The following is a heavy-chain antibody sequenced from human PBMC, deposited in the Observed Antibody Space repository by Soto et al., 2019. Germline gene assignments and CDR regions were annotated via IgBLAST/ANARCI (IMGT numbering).Heavy chain of an antibody. CDR1: GGSISNGGYY. CDR3: ARDSHSQQTNHRWGGGYVDV. V-gene: IGHV4-31*11. Sequence: QLQLEESGPGLVKPSQTLSLTCAVSGGSISNGGYYWSWIRQHPGKGLEWIGSIYFSGSTYYNPSLKSRVTISVATPKNQFSLKLSSVTAADTAVYYCARDSHSQQTNHRWGGGYVDVWGKGTTVTVSS. J-gene: IGHJ6*03. CDR2: IYFSGST. D-gene: IGHD3-16*01.